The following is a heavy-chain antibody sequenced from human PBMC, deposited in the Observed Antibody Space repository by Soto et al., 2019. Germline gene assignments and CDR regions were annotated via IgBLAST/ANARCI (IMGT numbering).Heavy chain of an antibody. Sequence: PGGSLRLSCAASGFTFSSYAMSWVRQAPGKGLEWVSAISGSGGSTYYADSVKGRFTISRDNSKNTLYLQMNSLRAEDTAVYYCAKDPDIVVVPAAIDYWGQGPLVTVSS. CDR1: GFTFSSYA. V-gene: IGHV3-23*01. J-gene: IGHJ4*02. CDR2: ISGSGGST. CDR3: AKDPDIVVVPAAIDY. D-gene: IGHD2-2*01.